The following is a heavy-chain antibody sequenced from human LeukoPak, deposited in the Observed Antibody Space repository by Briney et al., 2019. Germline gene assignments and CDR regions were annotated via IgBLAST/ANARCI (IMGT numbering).Heavy chain of an antibody. V-gene: IGHV1-69*05. D-gene: IGHD6-19*01. CDR3: GVAVAGYFDY. CDR1: GGTFSSYA. Sequence: SVKVSCKASGGTFSSYAISWVRQAPGQGLEWMGRIIPIFGTANYAQKFQGRVTITTYESTSTAYMELSSLRSEDTAVYYCGVAVAGYFDYWGQGTLVTVSS. J-gene: IGHJ4*02. CDR2: IIPIFGTA.